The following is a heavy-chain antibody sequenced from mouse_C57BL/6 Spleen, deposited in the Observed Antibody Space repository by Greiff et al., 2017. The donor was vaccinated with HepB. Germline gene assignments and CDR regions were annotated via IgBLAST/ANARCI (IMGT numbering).Heavy chain of an antibody. V-gene: IGHV5-4*01. J-gene: IGHJ1*03. Sequence: EVQVVESGGGLVKPGGSLKLSCAASGFTFSSYAMSWVRQTPEKRLEWVATISDGGSYTYYPDNVKGRFTISRDNAKNTLYLQMSHLKSEDTAMYYCARDRSSYWYFDVWGTGTTVTVSS. CDR1: GFTFSSYA. CDR3: ARDRSSYWYFDV. CDR2: ISDGGSYT. D-gene: IGHD1-1*01.